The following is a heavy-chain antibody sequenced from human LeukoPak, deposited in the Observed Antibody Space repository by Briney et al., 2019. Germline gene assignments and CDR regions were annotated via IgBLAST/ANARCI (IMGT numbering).Heavy chain of an antibody. J-gene: IGHJ4*02. Sequence: NPGESLKISCKGSANSFVGYWIGWVRQMPGKGLEWMGVIYPGDSDTRYSPSFQGQVTISADKSLSTAYLQWSSLKASDTAIYYCARSGPYRYDSSGFYLPYWGQGTLVTVSS. CDR1: ANSFVGYW. D-gene: IGHD3-22*01. V-gene: IGHV5-51*01. CDR2: IYPGDSDT. CDR3: ARSGPYRYDSSGFYLPY.